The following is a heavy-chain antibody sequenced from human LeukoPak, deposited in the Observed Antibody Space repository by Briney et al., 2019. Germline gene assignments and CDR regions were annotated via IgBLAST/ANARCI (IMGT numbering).Heavy chain of an antibody. CDR1: GPTFTTRA. D-gene: IGHD1-14*01. CDR2: IRDSGVIT. J-gene: IGHJ5*02. V-gene: IGHV3-23*01. CDR3: ATTYIYNGIPGWFDP. Sequence: PGASLRLSCVASGPTFTTRAMSWVRQIPGKGLEWVSSIRDSGVITHYADSVQGRFTISRDNSKNTLYLHMDNLRVADTAVYYCATTYIYNGIPGWFDPWGQGTQVTVSS.